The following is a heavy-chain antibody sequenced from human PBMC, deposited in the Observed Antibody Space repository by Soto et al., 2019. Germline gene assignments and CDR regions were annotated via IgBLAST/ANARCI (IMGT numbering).Heavy chain of an antibody. V-gene: IGHV6-1*01. CDR3: AKTTPMHYYDSSGYYSYFDY. CDR2: TYYRSKWYN. Sequence: QVQLQQSGPGLVKPSQTLSLTCAISGDSVSSNSAAWNWIRQSPSRGLEWLGRTYYRSKWYNDYAVSVKSRITINPDTSNNHFPLQLNSVTPEDTAVYYCAKTTPMHYYDSSGYYSYFDYWGQGTLVTVSS. D-gene: IGHD3-22*01. J-gene: IGHJ4*02. CDR1: GDSVSSNSAA.